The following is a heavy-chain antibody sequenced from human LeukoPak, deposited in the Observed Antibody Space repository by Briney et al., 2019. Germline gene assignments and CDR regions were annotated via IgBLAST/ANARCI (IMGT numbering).Heavy chain of an antibody. Sequence: PGGSLRLSCAASGFTFSSYAMHWVRQAPGKGLEYVSAISSNGGSTYYANSVKGRFTISRDNSKSTLYLQMGSLRAEDMAVYYCASGWLQLGGAFDIWGQGTMVTVSS. D-gene: IGHD5-24*01. V-gene: IGHV3-64*01. J-gene: IGHJ3*02. CDR1: GFTFSSYA. CDR3: ASGWLQLGGAFDI. CDR2: ISSNGGST.